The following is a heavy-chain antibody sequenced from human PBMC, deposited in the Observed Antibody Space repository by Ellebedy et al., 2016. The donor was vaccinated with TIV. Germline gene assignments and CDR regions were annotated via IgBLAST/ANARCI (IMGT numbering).Heavy chain of an antibody. Sequence: GGSLRLXCAASGFNLSIYDMHLVRQAPGKGLEWVAIIRDDKSKASYAESVKGRFTISRDNSKNTLYLQMDNLRGEDTAVYYCARELCSSCGFDYWGQGTLVTVSS. CDR1: GFNLSIYD. V-gene: IGHV3-33*01. J-gene: IGHJ4*02. CDR3: ARELCSSCGFDY. CDR2: IRDDKSKA. D-gene: IGHD6-13*01.